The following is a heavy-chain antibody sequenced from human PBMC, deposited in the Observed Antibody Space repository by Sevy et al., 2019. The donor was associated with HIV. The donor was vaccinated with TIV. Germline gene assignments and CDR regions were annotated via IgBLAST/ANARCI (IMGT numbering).Heavy chain of an antibody. CDR2: ISSSSSSI. Sequence: GGSLRLSCAASGFTFSSFAMNWVRQAPGKGLEWVSDISSSSSSISYADSVKGRFTISRDNAKNSLYLQMNSLRDEDTAVYYSARAGAGVGVFDNWGQGTLVTVSS. D-gene: IGHD3-16*01. J-gene: IGHJ3*02. CDR1: GFTFSSFA. V-gene: IGHV3-48*02. CDR3: ARAGAGVGVFDN.